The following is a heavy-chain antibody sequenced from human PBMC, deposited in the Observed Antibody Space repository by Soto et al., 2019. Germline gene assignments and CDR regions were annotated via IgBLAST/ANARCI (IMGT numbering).Heavy chain of an antibody. Sequence: SCKASGFTLTSYGMHWVRQAPGKGLEWVAVIWYDGSNKYYADSVKGRFTISRDNSKNTLYLQMNSLRAEDTAVYYCARSAKIQLWAPFDYWGQGTLVTVSS. CDR2: IWYDGSNK. CDR3: ARSAKIQLWAPFDY. V-gene: IGHV3-33*01. J-gene: IGHJ4*02. CDR1: GFTLTSYG. D-gene: IGHD5-18*01.